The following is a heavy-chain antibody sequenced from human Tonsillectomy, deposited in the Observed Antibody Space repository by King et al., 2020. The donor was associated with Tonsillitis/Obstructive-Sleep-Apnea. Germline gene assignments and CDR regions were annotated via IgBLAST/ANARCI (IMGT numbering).Heavy chain of an antibody. V-gene: IGHV4-39*01. D-gene: IGHD6-13*01. CDR3: ARLLYSSSWSHGYYYMDV. Sequence: QLQESGPGLVKPSETLSLSCTVSGGAISRSSHYWGWIRQPPGKGLEWMGTIYYSGSTSYNPSLKSRVTISVDTSKNQFSLKVSSVSASDTAVYYSARLLYSSSWSHGYYYMDVWGKGTTVTVSS. J-gene: IGHJ6*03. CDR2: IYYSGST. CDR1: GGAISRSSHY.